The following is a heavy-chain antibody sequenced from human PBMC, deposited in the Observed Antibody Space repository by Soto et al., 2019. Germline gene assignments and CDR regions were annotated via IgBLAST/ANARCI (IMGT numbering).Heavy chain of an antibody. CDR1: GFTFSSYW. D-gene: IGHD3-10*01. J-gene: IGHJ6*02. CDR3: TRVGFPVDLDV. Sequence: EVQLVESGGGLVQPGGSLRLSCAASGFTFSSYWMSWVRQAPGKGLEWVANIKTDGSEKYYMDSVRGRFPTARDNARNFVFLQMKSLTGADTAVYYCTRVGFPVDLDVWGLGTSVTV. CDR2: IKTDGSEK. V-gene: IGHV3-7*03.